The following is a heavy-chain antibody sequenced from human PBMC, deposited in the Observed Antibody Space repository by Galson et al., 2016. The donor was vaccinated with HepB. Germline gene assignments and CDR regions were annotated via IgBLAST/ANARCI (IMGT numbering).Heavy chain of an antibody. CDR2: ITAGGGAT. D-gene: IGHD2-2*01. Sequence: SLRLSCAASGFTFSSYALSWVRQAPGKGLEWVSSITAGGGATYYADSVKGRFTISRDYSKNTLCLQMNSLRAEDTAVYYCARASWSTTTRFDYWGQGTPVTVSS. CDR3: ARASWSTTTRFDY. CDR1: GFTFSSYA. V-gene: IGHV3-23*01. J-gene: IGHJ4*02.